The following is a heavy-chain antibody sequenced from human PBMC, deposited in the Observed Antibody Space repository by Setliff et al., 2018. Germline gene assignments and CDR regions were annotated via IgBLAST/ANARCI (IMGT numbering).Heavy chain of an antibody. D-gene: IGHD2-15*01. CDR2: IYTTGST. V-gene: IGHV4-4*08. Sequence: PSETLSLTCTVSGGSISSYYWSWFRQPPGSRLEWIGYIYTTGSTSYNPSLKSRVTMSVDTSKNQFSLKMRSVTAADAALYYCARKDGDVWGQGTMVTVSS. CDR3: ARKDGDV. CDR1: GGSISSYY. J-gene: IGHJ3*01.